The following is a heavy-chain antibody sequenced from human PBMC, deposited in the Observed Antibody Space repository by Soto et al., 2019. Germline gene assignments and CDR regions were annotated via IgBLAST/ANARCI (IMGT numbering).Heavy chain of an antibody. CDR2: ISGSGGST. D-gene: IGHD3-3*02. J-gene: IGHJ4*02. CDR3: AKSYGDTWKHYYFDY. CDR1: RFTFSGYS. V-gene: IGHV3-23*01. Sequence: EVQLLESGGGLVQPGGSLRLSCAASRFTFSGYSMSWVRQAPGKGLEWVSGISGSGGSTYYADSVKRRFTISRDNSESTLFLQMNSLRAEDTALYYCAKSYGDTWKHYYFDYWGQGTLVTVSS.